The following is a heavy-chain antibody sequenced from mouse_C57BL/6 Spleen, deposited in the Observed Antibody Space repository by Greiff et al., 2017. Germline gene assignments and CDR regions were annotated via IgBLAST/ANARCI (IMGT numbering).Heavy chain of an antibody. V-gene: IGHV1-26*01. CDR1: GYTFTDYY. D-gene: IGHD1-1*01. CDR2: INPNNGGT. CDR3: ARSPITTVVADFDY. Sequence: EVQLQQSGPELVKPGASVKISCKASGYTFTDYYMNWVKQSHGKSLEWIGDINPNNGGTSYNQKFKGKATLTVDKSSRTAYMELRSLTSEDSAVYYCARSPITTVVADFDYWGQGTTLTVSS. J-gene: IGHJ2*01.